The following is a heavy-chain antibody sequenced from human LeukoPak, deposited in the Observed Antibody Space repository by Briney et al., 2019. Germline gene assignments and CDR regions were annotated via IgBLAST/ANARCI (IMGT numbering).Heavy chain of an antibody. V-gene: IGHV3-48*02. CDR3: VRDDAGTDHNYFGMDV. J-gene: IGHJ6*02. Sequence: GGSLRLSCAASGFTFSSYSMNWVRQAPGKGLEWVSYISSGGSTIYYADSVEGRFTISRDNAKNSLYLQMNSPRDEDTAVYYCVRDDAGTDHNYFGMDVWGQGTTVTVSS. D-gene: IGHD1-14*01. CDR1: GFTFSSYS. CDR2: ISSGGSTI.